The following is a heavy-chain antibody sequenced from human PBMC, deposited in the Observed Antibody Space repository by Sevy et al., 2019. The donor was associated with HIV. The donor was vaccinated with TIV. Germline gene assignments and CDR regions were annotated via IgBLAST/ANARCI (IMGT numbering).Heavy chain of an antibody. J-gene: IGHJ6*02. Sequence: SETLSLTCTVSGGSISSSSYYWGWIRQPPGKGLEWIGSIYYSWSTYYNPSLKSRVTISVDTSKNQFSLKLSSVTAADTAVYYCARHSAIAAAGYYYYGMDVWGQGTTVTVSS. CDR2: IYYSWST. V-gene: IGHV4-39*01. CDR3: ARHSAIAAAGYYYYGMDV. D-gene: IGHD6-13*01. CDR1: GGSISSSSYY.